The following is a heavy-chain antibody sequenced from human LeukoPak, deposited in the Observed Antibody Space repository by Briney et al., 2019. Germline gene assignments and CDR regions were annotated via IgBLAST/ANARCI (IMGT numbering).Heavy chain of an antibody. Sequence: SETLSLTCTVSGGSISSYYWSWIRQPPGKGLEWIGYIFYSGSTNYNPSLKSRVTISVETSKNQFSLKLKSVTAADTAVYYCARGGYYGSGNDFRFDPWGQGTLVTVSS. J-gene: IGHJ5*02. CDR2: IFYSGST. CDR3: ARGGYYGSGNDFRFDP. D-gene: IGHD3-10*01. V-gene: IGHV4-59*01. CDR1: GGSISSYY.